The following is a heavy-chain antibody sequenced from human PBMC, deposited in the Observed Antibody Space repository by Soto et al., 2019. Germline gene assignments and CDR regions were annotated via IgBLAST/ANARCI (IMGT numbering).Heavy chain of an antibody. CDR1: GLTVGDNY. Sequence: GGSLRLSCAASGLTVGDNYMSWVRQAPGMGLEWVSAIYYNGTTYYADSVKGRFTISRDTSKNTLSLQMDSLRGEDTAVYYCVRPLSSGRNYGKDVWGQGTTVTVSS. CDR3: VRPLSSGRNYGKDV. V-gene: IGHV3-53*01. CDR2: IYYNGTT. J-gene: IGHJ6*02. D-gene: IGHD3-10*01.